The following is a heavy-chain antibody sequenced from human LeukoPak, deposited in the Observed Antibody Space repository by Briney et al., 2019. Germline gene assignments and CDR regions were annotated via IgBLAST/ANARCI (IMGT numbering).Heavy chain of an antibody. CDR1: GGSFSGNY. V-gene: IGHV4-34*01. CDR2: INHRGNT. J-gene: IGHJ4*02. D-gene: IGHD1-1*01. Sequence: PETLSLTCAVYGGSFSGNYWSWVRQPPGKGLEWIGEINHRGNTNYNPSLKSRVTISADTSKNQFSLKLRSVTAADTAVYYCARVPESVGINYFDSWGQGTQVTVSS. CDR3: ARVPESVGINYFDS.